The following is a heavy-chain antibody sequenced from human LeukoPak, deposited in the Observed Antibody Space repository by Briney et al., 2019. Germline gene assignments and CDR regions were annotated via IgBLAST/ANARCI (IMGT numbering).Heavy chain of an antibody. CDR2: FYYSGST. Sequence: PSETLSLTCAVSGGSISSYYWSWIRQPPGKGLEWIGYFYYSGSTNYSPSLKSRVTISIDTSKNQFSLKLNSVTAADTAVYYCARGSSRSYYFDYWGQGTLVTVSS. D-gene: IGHD6-13*01. CDR1: GGSISSYY. CDR3: ARGSSRSYYFDY. V-gene: IGHV4-59*01. J-gene: IGHJ4*02.